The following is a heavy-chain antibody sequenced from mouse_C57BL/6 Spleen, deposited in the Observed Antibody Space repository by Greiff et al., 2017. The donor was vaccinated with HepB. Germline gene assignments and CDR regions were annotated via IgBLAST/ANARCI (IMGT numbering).Heavy chain of an antibody. D-gene: IGHD4-1*01. CDR3: ASSNWDWYFDV. CDR1: GYAFSSSW. CDR2: IYPGDGDT. V-gene: IGHV1-82*01. Sequence: VQLQQSGPELVKPGASVKISCKASGYAFSSSWMNWVKQRPGKGLEWIGRIYPGDGDTNYNGKFKGKATLTADKSSSTAYMQLSSLTSEDSAVYFCASSNWDWYFDVWGTRTTVTVSS. J-gene: IGHJ1*03.